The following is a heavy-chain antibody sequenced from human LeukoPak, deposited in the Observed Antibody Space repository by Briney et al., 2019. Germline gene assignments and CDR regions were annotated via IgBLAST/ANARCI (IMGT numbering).Heavy chain of an antibody. CDR1: GGSISSGGYY. D-gene: IGHD2-15*01. CDR2: IYYSGST. V-gene: IGHV4-31*03. J-gene: IGHJ3*02. Sequence: SETLSLTCTVSGGSISSGGYYWSWIRQHPGTGLEWIVYIYYSGSTYYNPSLRSRVTISVDTSKNQFSLRLSSVTAADTAVYFCARRRVVVASTDGASGAFDIWGQGTMVTVSS. CDR3: ARRRVVVASTDGASGAFDI.